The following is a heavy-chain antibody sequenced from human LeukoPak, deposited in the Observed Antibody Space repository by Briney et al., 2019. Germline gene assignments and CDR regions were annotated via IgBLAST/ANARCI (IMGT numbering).Heavy chain of an antibody. J-gene: IGHJ4*02. D-gene: IGHD3-22*01. CDR1: GFTFSSYW. CDR3: ARDDYYDSSGYYY. Sequence: GGSLRLSCAASGFTFSSYWMSWVRQAPGKGLEWVANIKQGGSEKYYVDSVKGRFTISRDNAKNSLYLQMNSLRAEDTAVYYCARDDYYDSSGYYYWGQGTLVTVSS. V-gene: IGHV3-7*01. CDR2: IKQGGSEK.